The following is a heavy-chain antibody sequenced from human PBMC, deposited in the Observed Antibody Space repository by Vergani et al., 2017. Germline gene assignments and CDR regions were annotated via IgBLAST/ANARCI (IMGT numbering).Heavy chain of an antibody. J-gene: IGHJ4*02. D-gene: IGHD1-1*01. Sequence: EVQLVESGGGVVRPGGSLRLSCAASGFTFDDYGMSWVRQAPGKGLEWVSGILPGGKTYYADSVKGRFTISRDNSKNMVFLDMRSLTADDTAVYYCAKDRVPDNRWNFDYWGQGTLVTVSS. CDR1: GFTFDDYG. CDR2: ILPGGKT. CDR3: AKDRVPDNRWNFDY. V-gene: IGHV3-20*04.